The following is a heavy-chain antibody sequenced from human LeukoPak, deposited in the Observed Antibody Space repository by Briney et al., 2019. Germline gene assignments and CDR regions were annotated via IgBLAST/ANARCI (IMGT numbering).Heavy chain of an antibody. CDR2: IISFLGIA. Sequence: GASVNVSCTAAERTFTIYAIIGVRQAPGHGLEWMGRIISFLGIATYAQKFQGRVTITADKSTGTVYMELRSLRSEDTAVYYCARRRRDYYDSSGYWGEAFDIWGQGTVVTVSS. CDR3: ARRRRDYYDSSGYWGEAFDI. D-gene: IGHD3-22*01. V-gene: IGHV1-69*04. J-gene: IGHJ3*02. CDR1: ERTFTIYA.